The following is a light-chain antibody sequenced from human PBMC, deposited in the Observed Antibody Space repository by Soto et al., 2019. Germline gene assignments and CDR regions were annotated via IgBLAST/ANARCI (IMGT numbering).Light chain of an antibody. CDR3: SSYTSSSTL. CDR2: EVS. Sequence: QSVLTQPASVSGSPGQSLTISCTGTSSDVGSYNYVSWYQQHPGKAPKLMIYEVSDRPSGISSRFSGSKSGNTASLTISGLQTEDEADYYCSSYTSSSTLLGTGTKVTVL. J-gene: IGLJ1*01. V-gene: IGLV2-14*01. CDR1: SSDVGSYNY.